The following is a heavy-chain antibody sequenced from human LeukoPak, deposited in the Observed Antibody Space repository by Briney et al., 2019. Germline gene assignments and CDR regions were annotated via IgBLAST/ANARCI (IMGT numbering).Heavy chain of an antibody. J-gene: IGHJ6*02. CDR2: IYYSGST. CDR1: GSSISSSSYY. CDR3: AGLGSSWYYYGMDV. Sequence: SAPLSLTCTVSGSSISSSSYYWGWIRQPPRKGLEWIGSIYYSGSTYYNPSLKSRVTISVDTSKNQFSLKLSSVTAADTAVYYCAGLGSSWYYYGMDVWGQGTTVTVSS. V-gene: IGHV4-39*01. D-gene: IGHD6-13*01.